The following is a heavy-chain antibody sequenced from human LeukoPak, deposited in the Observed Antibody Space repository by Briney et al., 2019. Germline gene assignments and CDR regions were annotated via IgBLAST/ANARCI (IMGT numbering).Heavy chain of an antibody. CDR3: ARVRWELPLDY. Sequence: SQTLSLTCTVSGGSISSGGYYWSWIRQPPGKGLEWIGYIYYSGSTNYNPSLKSRVTISVDTSKNQFSLKLSSVTAADTAVYYCARVRWELPLDYWGQGTLVTVSS. CDR1: GGSISSGGYY. V-gene: IGHV4-61*08. D-gene: IGHD1-26*01. CDR2: IYYSGST. J-gene: IGHJ4*02.